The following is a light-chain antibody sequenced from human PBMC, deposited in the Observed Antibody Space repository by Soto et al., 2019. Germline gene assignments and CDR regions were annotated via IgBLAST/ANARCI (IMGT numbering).Light chain of an antibody. CDR3: QQYDTYPIT. CDR1: QGISTW. V-gene: IGKV1D-16*01. CDR2: GAS. J-gene: IGKJ5*01. Sequence: IQMTPSPSALSASVVDTVTITCRASQGISTWLAWYQQKPEKAPRSLISGASSLQSGVPSRFSGSGSGTAFTLTISSLQPEDFATYYCQQYDTYPITFGQGTRLEIK.